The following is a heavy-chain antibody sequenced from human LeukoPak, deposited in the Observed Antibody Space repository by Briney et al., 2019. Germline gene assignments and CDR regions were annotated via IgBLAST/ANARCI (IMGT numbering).Heavy chain of an antibody. V-gene: IGHV1-69*13. CDR1: GGTFSSYA. CDR3: ASGRLGGYSSGWYLGDY. CDR2: IIPIFGTA. J-gene: IGHJ4*02. Sequence: SVKVSCKASGGTFSSYAISWVRQAPGQGLKWMGGIIPIFGTANYAQKFQGRVTITADESTSTAYMELSSLRSEDPAVYYCASGRLGGYSSGWYLGDYWGQGTLVTVSS. D-gene: IGHD6-19*01.